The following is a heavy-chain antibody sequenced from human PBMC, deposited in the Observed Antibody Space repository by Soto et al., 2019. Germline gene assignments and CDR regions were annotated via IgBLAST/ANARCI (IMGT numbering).Heavy chain of an antibody. CDR3: VRELGLAX. Sequence: PGGSLRLSFAASGFTLSNYWMTWVRQAQGKGLEWVSNINKDGSQKNYVDSVKVRFTIARDNGQNSLSLQIKSLRVEDTAVYYCVRELGLAXWGQGALVTVSX. D-gene: IGHD7-27*01. V-gene: IGHV3-7*03. CDR2: INKDGSQK. J-gene: IGHJ4*02. CDR1: GFTLSNYW.